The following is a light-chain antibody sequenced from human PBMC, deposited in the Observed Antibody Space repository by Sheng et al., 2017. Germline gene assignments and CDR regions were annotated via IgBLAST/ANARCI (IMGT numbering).Light chain of an antibody. Sequence: PGDRATVSCRPSQTISGTSLAWFQHKPGQAPRLIIYDAATRANGIPDRFSGSVSGTDFTLTISRLEPEDFAVYYCQQYGGSRTFGQGTKVEIK. CDR2: DAA. J-gene: IGKJ1*01. CDR3: QQYGGSRT. V-gene: IGKV3-20*01. CDR1: QTISGTS.